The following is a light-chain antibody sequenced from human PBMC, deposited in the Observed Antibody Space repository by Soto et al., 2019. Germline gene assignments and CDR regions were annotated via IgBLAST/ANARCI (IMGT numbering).Light chain of an antibody. CDR3: QQYHNWPPQFT. CDR2: GAS. J-gene: IGKJ2*01. V-gene: IGKV3-15*01. Sequence: EIVMTQSPASLSVSPGDGATLSCRASQSVASNVAWYQQKPGQGPRLLIHGASTRAVGVTAWFSGSGSGTDFPLTISSLQSEDFAVYYCQQYHNWPPQFTFGQGTKLQI. CDR1: QSVASN.